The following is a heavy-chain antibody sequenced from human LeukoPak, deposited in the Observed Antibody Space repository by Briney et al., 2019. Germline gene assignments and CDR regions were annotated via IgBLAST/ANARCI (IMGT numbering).Heavy chain of an antibody. D-gene: IGHD4-17*01. CDR1: GFTFSSYG. Sequence: GGSLRLSCAASGFTFSSYGMHWVRQAPGKGLEWVAVIWYDGSNKYYADSVKGRFTISRDNSKNTLYLQMNSPRAEDTAVYYCARDGPYGDCAGGDYYYYYGMDVWGQGTTVTVSS. CDR3: ARDGPYGDCAGGDYYYYYGMDV. V-gene: IGHV3-33*01. CDR2: IWYDGSNK. J-gene: IGHJ6*02.